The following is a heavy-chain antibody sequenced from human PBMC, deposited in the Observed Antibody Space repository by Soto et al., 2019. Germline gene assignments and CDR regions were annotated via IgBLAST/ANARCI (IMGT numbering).Heavy chain of an antibody. CDR2: IYGNDDK. D-gene: IGHD2-8*02. Sequence: SGPTLVNPTQTLTLTCSFSGFSLSTSGVGVGWIRQPPGKALEWLALIYGNDDKRYSPSLKSRLTITRDTSKNQVVLTMANMEPVDTATYYCAHRLSATWSFDFWGQGTLVTVSS. J-gene: IGHJ4*02. CDR1: GFSLSTSGVG. CDR3: AHRLSATWSFDF. V-gene: IGHV2-5*01.